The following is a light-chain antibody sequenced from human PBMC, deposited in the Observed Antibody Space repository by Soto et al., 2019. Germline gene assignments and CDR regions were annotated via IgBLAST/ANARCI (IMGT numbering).Light chain of an antibody. Sequence: QSVLTQPRSVSGTPGQSVTISCSGTSRDVGGFDFVSWYQQSPGEGPKLLIYDVTKRSSGVPARFSGSKSGNTASLTISGLQAEDEADYYCCSYAGSDTWVFGGGTKVTVL. V-gene: IGLV2-11*01. J-gene: IGLJ3*02. CDR2: DVT. CDR3: CSYAGSDTWV. CDR1: SRDVGGFDF.